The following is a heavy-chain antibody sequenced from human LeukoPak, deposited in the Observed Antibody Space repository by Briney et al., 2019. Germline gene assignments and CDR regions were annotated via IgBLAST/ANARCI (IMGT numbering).Heavy chain of an antibody. CDR2: INHGGST. CDR1: RGPLRGYS. J-gene: IGHJ4*02. CDR3: ASLRYCCGGSCASG. Sequence: SGTLSLTRAVYRGPLRGYSWSWIRPPPGKGRECVGEINHGGSTNYNPSLRSRVTISVDTSKSQFSLKLSSVTAADTAVYYCASLRYCCGGSCASGWGQGTLVIVSS. D-gene: IGHD2-15*01. V-gene: IGHV4-34*01.